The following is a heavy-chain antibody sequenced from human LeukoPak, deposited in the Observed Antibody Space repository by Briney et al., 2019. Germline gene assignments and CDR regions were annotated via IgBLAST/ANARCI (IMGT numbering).Heavy chain of an antibody. Sequence: SETLSLTCTVSGGSIGRSSYYWGWIRQPPGTGLEWIGSVYYSGSTYYNPSLKSRVTISVDTSKNQFSLKLSSVTAADTAVYYCARRDGWHDAFDIWGQGTMVTVSS. CDR3: ARRDGWHDAFDI. CDR2: VYYSGST. D-gene: IGHD5-24*01. V-gene: IGHV4-39*07. J-gene: IGHJ3*02. CDR1: GGSIGRSSYY.